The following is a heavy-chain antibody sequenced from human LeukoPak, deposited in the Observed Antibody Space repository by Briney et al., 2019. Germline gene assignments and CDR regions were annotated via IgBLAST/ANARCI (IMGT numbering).Heavy chain of an antibody. CDR3: ARRLAVTGRYYFDY. D-gene: IGHD6-19*01. V-gene: IGHV4-59*08. CDR1: GDSISTYY. J-gene: IGHJ4*02. Sequence: PSETLSLTCSVSGDSISTYYWSWIRQPPGKGLECIGYVYYSGSTNYNPSLRSRVTISVDTSKNQFSLKLTSVTAADTAVYYCARRLAVTGRYYFDYWGPGTLVTVSS. CDR2: VYYSGST.